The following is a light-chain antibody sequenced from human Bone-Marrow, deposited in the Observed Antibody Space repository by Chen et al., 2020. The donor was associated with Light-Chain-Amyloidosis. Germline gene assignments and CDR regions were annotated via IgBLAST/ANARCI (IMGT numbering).Light chain of an antibody. CDR2: DNN. CDR1: SSNIGNNY. J-gene: IGLJ3*02. V-gene: IGLV1-51*01. Sequence: QSVLTQPPSVSAAAGQKSTNPSSGSSSNIGNNYVSWYQLLPETAPKLLIYDNNKRPSGIPDRFSGSKSGTSATLGITGLQTGDEADYYCGTWDTSLSAGVFGGGTKLTVL. CDR3: GTWDTSLSAGV.